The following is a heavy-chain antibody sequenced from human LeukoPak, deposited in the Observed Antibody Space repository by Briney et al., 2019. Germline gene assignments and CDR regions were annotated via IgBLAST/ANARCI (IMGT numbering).Heavy chain of an antibody. Sequence: PGGSLRLSCAASGFTFDDYAVHWVRQAPGKGLEWVSGISWNSGSIGYADSVKGRFTISRDNAKNSLYLQMNSLRAEDTALYYCAKDILNYDFWSGYYTNWGQGTLVTVSS. D-gene: IGHD3-3*01. J-gene: IGHJ1*01. CDR3: AKDILNYDFWSGYYTN. V-gene: IGHV3-9*01. CDR1: GFTFDDYA. CDR2: ISWNSGSI.